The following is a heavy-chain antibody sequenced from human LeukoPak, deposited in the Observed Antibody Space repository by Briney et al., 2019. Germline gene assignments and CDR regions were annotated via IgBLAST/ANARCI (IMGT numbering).Heavy chain of an antibody. J-gene: IGHJ4*02. CDR1: EFTFSSYA. CDR3: AKDQDANYFDY. V-gene: IGHV3-23*01. D-gene: IGHD2-8*01. Sequence: GSLRLSCAASEFTFSSYAMNWVRQAPGKGLEWVSAISASGGSTYYADSVKGRFSISRDNSKNTLYLQMNSLRAEDTAVYYCAKDQDANYFDYWGQGTLVTVSS. CDR2: ISASGGST.